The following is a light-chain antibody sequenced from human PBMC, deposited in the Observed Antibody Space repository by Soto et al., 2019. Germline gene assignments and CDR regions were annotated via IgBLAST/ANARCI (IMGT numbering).Light chain of an antibody. CDR1: SSNIGSNT. Sequence: QSVLTQPPSASGTPGQRVTISCSGGSSNIGSNTVNWYQQLPGTAPKLLIYSNNQRPSWVPDRFSGSKSGTSASLAIIGLQSEDEADYYCAAWDDSLNGLHVFGTGTKVTVL. V-gene: IGLV1-44*01. CDR2: SNN. CDR3: AAWDDSLNGLHV. J-gene: IGLJ1*01.